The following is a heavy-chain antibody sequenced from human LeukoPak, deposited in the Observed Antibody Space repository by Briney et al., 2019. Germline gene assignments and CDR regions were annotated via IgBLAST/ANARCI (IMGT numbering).Heavy chain of an antibody. V-gene: IGHV4-59*08. CDR1: GGSISSYY. Sequence: KPSETLSLTCTVSGGSISSYYRSWIRQPPGKGLEWIGYIYYSGSTNYNPSLKSRVTISVDTSKNQFSLELSSVTAADTAVYYCARLGNWGFDYWGQGTLVTVSS. CDR3: ARLGNWGFDY. CDR2: IYYSGST. J-gene: IGHJ4*02. D-gene: IGHD7-27*01.